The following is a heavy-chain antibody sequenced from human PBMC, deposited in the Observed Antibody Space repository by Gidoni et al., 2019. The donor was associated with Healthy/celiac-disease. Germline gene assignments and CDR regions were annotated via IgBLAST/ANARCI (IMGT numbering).Heavy chain of an antibody. D-gene: IGHD3-10*01. CDR1: GFTFSSYG. J-gene: IGHJ4*02. Sequence: QVQLVESGGGVVQPGRSLILSYAASGFTFSSYGMHWVRQAPGKGLEWVAVISYDGSNKYYAESVKGRFTISRDNSKNKLYLKMNSLRAEDTAVYYCAKGNGEAYYYATRGYFDYWGQGTLVTVSS. CDR3: AKGNGEAYYYATRGYFDY. CDR2: ISYDGSNK. V-gene: IGHV3-30*18.